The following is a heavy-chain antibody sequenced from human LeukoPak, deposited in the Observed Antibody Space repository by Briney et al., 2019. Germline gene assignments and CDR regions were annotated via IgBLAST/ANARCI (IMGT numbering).Heavy chain of an antibody. D-gene: IGHD3-22*01. J-gene: IGHJ4*02. V-gene: IGHV4-30-2*01. CDR3: ARGYDSSGYYVLDY. Sequence: PSETLSLTRAVSGGSISSGGYSWSWHRPPPGKGLEWIGYIYHSGSTYYNPSLKSRVTISVDRSKNQFSLKLSAVTAADTAVYYCARGYDSSGYYVLDYWGQGTLVTVSS. CDR2: IYHSGST. CDR1: GGSISSGGYS.